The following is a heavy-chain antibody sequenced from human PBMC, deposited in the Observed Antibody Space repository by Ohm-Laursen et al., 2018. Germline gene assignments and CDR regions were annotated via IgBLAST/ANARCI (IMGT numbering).Heavy chain of an antibody. Sequence: ASVKVSCKASGYTFTSYDIIWVRQASGQGPEWMGWMNPNSHNTGYARKFRGRVSMTSDSSISTAYMELYSPTSEDTAVYFCARGRRGVSDYWGQGTLVTVSS. J-gene: IGHJ4*02. CDR1: GYTFTSYD. CDR3: ARGRRGVSDY. CDR2: MNPNSHNT. V-gene: IGHV1-8*01. D-gene: IGHD3-10*01.